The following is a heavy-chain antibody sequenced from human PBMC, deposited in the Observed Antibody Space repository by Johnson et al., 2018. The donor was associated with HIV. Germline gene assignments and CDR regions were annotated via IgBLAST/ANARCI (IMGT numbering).Heavy chain of an antibody. CDR1: GFTVSNNY. V-gene: IGHV3-66*01. CDR2: IYSGGST. CDR3: AREQELIGERAFDI. Sequence: VQLVESGGGLIQPGGSLRLSCAASGFTVSNNYMSWVRQAPGKGLEWVSLIYSGGSTYYADSVKGRFSISRDNSKNTLYLQMNSLRAEDTAVYYCAREQELIGERAFDIWGQGTMVTVSS. D-gene: IGHD6-13*01. J-gene: IGHJ3*02.